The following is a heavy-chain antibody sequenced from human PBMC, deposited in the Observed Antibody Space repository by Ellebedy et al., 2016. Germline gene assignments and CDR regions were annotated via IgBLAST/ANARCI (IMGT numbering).Heavy chain of an antibody. Sequence: GSLRLSCTVSGGSISSGDYYWSWIRQPPGKGLEWIGYIYYSGSTNYNPSLKSRVTISVDTSKNQFSLRLSSVTAADTAVYYCARSPEPFITMVRGIVYGMDVWGQGTTVTVSS. CDR2: IYYSGST. CDR3: ARSPEPFITMVRGIVYGMDV. V-gene: IGHV4-61*08. J-gene: IGHJ6*02. CDR1: GGSISSGDYY. D-gene: IGHD3-10*01.